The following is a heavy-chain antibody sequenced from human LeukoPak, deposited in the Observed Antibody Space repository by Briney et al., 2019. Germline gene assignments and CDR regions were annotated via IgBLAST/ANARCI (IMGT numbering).Heavy chain of an antibody. CDR3: ARGWGGSSWYGYYYMDV. J-gene: IGHJ6*03. V-gene: IGHV4-38-2*02. CDR1: GYSISSNYY. Sequence: SETLSLTCSVSGYSISSNYYWGWIRQPPGKGLEWIGSIYHSGSTYYNPSLKSRVTISVDTSKNQFSLKLSSVTAADTAVYYCARGWGGSSWYGYYYMDVWGKGTTVTVSS. D-gene: IGHD6-13*01. CDR2: IYHSGST.